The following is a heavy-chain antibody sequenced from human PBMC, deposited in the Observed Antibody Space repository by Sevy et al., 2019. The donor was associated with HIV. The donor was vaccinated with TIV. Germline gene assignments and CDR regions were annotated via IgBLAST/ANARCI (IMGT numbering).Heavy chain of an antibody. J-gene: IGHJ3*02. CDR2: ISGSGGST. CDR1: GFTFSSYA. V-gene: IGHV3-23*01. Sequence: GGSLRLSCAASGFTFSSYAMSWVRQAPGKGLEWVSAISGSGGSTYYADSVKGRFTISRDNSKNQLYLQMNSLRAEDTAVYYCAKDQGDYYDSSGYYSTVGAFDIWGQGTMVTVSS. CDR3: AKDQGDYYDSSGYYSTVGAFDI. D-gene: IGHD3-22*01.